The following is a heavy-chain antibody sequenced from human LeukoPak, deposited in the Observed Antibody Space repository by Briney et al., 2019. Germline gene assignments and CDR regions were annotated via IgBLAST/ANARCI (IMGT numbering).Heavy chain of an antibody. J-gene: IGHJ4*02. CDR1: GFTFSSYW. CDR3: ARVPSLLGPYFDY. CDR2: INSDGSST. D-gene: IGHD6-6*01. V-gene: IGHV3-74*01. Sequence: PGGSLRLSCAASGFTFSSYWMHWVRQAPGKGLVWVSRINSDGSSTSYADSVKGRFTISRDNAKNTLYLQMNSLRAEDTAVYYCARVPSLLGPYFDYWGQGTLVTVSS.